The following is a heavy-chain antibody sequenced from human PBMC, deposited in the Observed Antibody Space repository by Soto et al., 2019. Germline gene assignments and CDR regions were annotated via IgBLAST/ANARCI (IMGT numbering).Heavy chain of an antibody. Sequence: GGSLRLSCAASGFTFSSYGMHWVRQAPGKGLEWVAVISYDGGNKYYADSVKGRFTISRDNSKNTLYLQMNSLRAEDTAVYYCAKEYCSSTSCYTARVDYWGQGTLVTVYS. CDR3: AKEYCSSTSCYTARVDY. V-gene: IGHV3-30*18. CDR2: ISYDGGNK. J-gene: IGHJ4*02. D-gene: IGHD2-2*02. CDR1: GFTFSSYG.